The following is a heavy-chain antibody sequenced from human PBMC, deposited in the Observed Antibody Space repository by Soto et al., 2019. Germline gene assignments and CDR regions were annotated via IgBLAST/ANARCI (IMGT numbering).Heavy chain of an antibody. J-gene: IGHJ5*02. CDR1: GGTFSSYA. D-gene: IGHD1-7*01. Sequence: SVKVSCKASGGTFSSYAISWVRQAPGQGLEWMGGIIPIFGTANYAQKLQGRVTITADESTSTAYMELSSLRSEDTAVYYCARSHWNYGWFDPWGQGTMVTVSS. CDR2: IIPIFGTA. CDR3: ARSHWNYGWFDP. V-gene: IGHV1-69*13.